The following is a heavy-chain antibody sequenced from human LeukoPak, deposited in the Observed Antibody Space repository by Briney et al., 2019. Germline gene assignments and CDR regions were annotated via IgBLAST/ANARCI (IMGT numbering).Heavy chain of an antibody. J-gene: IGHJ4*02. CDR1: GFTFSSCA. V-gene: IGHV3-48*03. Sequence: PGGSLRLSCAASGFTFSSCAMSWVRQTPGKGLEWVSYISGSGSTRYYADSVKGRFTISRDNAKNSLFLQMNSLRAEDTAVYYCARGDGAGHYWGQGTLVTVSS. D-gene: IGHD3-10*01. CDR2: ISGSGSTR. CDR3: ARGDGAGHY.